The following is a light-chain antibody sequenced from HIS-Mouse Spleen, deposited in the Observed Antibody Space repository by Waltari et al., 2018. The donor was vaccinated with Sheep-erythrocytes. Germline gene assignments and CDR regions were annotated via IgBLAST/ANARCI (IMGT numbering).Light chain of an antibody. Sequence: QSALTHPRSVSGSPGQSVTISCTVTRSDVVGSNYVSLYQQHPGKAPHLMIYDVSKRPSGVPDRFSGSKSGNTASLTISGLQADDEADYYCCSYAGSYNHVFATGTKVTVL. V-gene: IGLV2-11*01. J-gene: IGLJ1*01. CDR3: CSYAGSYNHV. CDR2: DVS. CDR1: RSDVVGSNY.